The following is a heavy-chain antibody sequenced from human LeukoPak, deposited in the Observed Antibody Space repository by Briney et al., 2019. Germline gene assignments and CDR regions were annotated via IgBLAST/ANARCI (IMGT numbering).Heavy chain of an antibody. Sequence: PGGSLRLSCSASEFTFSDYTMHWVRQAPGKGPQYVSAISSNGGSTYYADSLKARFTISRDNSKNTLYLEMSSLRVDDTAVYYCARDLEYTTSSGDYWGQGTLVIVSS. CDR2: ISSNGGST. V-gene: IGHV3-64D*09. D-gene: IGHD6-6*01. J-gene: IGHJ4*02. CDR3: ARDLEYTTSSGDY. CDR1: EFTFSDYT.